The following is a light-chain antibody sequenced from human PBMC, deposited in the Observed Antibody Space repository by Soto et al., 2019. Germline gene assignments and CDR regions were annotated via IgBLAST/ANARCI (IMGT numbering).Light chain of an antibody. V-gene: IGKV3-11*01. CDR2: DAT. Sequence: EIVLTQSPATLSLSPGERATLSCRASQTVSSYLAWYQQKPGQAPRLLIYDATNRATGLPDRFSGSGSGTDFTLTISSLEPEDVAVYYCQQRYNWPPYTFGQGTKLEIK. CDR3: QQRYNWPPYT. J-gene: IGKJ2*01. CDR1: QTVSSY.